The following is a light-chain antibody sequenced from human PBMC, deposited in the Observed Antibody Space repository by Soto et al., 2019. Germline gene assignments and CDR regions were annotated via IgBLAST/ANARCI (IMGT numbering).Light chain of an antibody. V-gene: IGKV3-15*01. J-gene: IGKJ4*01. Sequence: EIVLTQSPATLSLSPGERVTLSCRASQSVSTTLAWYQQKPGQAPRLLIYGASTRATGIPARFSGSGSGTEFTLSIGSLQSEDFAVYYCHQYNNWPPAFGGGTKVDIK. CDR3: HQYNNWPPA. CDR1: QSVSTT. CDR2: GAS.